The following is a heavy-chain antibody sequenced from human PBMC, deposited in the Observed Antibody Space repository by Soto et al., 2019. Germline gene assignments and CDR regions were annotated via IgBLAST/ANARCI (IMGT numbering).Heavy chain of an antibody. CDR2: IYYSGST. J-gene: IGHJ4*02. CDR1: GGSITSSSYY. D-gene: IGHD7-27*01. CDR3: ARRWGTSFDF. V-gene: IGHV4-39*07. Sequence: SETLSLTCTVSGGSITSSSYYWGWIRQSPGKGLEWIGSIYYSGSTYYNPSLKSQVTISIDTSNNQFSLKLSSVTAADTAVYYCARRWGTSFDFWGQGTLVTVSS.